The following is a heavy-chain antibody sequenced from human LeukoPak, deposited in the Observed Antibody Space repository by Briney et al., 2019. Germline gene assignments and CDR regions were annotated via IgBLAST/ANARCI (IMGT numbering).Heavy chain of an antibody. CDR3: ARGRGTRRITMIVVVPSYFDY. Sequence: PSETLSLTCAVYGGSFSGYYWSWIRQTPGKGLEWIGEINHSGSTNYNPSLKSRVTISVDTSKNQFSLKLSSVTAADTAVYYCARGRGTRRITMIVVVPSYFDYWGQGTLVTVSS. CDR2: INHSGST. J-gene: IGHJ4*02. CDR1: GGSFSGYY. D-gene: IGHD3-22*01. V-gene: IGHV4-34*01.